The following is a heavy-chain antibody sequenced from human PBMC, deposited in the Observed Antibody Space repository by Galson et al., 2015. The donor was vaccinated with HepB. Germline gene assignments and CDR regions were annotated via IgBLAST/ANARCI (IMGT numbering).Heavy chain of an antibody. CDR2: IIPIFGTA. V-gene: IGHV1-69*13. D-gene: IGHD2-21*02. J-gene: IGHJ3*02. CDR1: GGTFSSYA. Sequence: SVKVSCKASGGTFSSYAIIWVRQAPGQGLEWMGGIIPIFGTANYAQKFQGRVTITADESTSTAYIELSSLRSEDTAVYYCARDLVVVTDPYAFDIWGQGTMVTVSS. CDR3: ARDLVVVTDPYAFDI.